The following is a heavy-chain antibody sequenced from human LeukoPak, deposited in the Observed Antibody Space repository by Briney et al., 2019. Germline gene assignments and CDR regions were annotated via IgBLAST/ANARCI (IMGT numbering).Heavy chain of an antibody. CDR2: INHSGST. CDR1: GGSFSGYY. D-gene: IGHD2-2*01. V-gene: IGHV4-34*01. CDR3: ARWSCSSTSCYYDY. J-gene: IGHJ4*02. Sequence: SETLSLTCAVYGGSFSGYYWSWIRQPPGKGLEWIGEINHSGSTSYNPSLKSRVTISVDTSKNQFSLKLSSVTTADTAVYYCARWSCSSTSCYYDYWGQGTLVTVSS.